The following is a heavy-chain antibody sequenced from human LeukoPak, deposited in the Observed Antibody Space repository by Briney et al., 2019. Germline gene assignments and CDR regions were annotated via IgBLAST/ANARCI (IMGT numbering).Heavy chain of an antibody. CDR3: AKGMDTAMVPNYYYYMDV. V-gene: IGHV3-43*01. CDR2: ISWDGGST. Sequence: GGSLRLSCAASGFTFDDYTMHWVRQAPGKGLEWVSLISWDGGSTYYADSVKGRFTISRDNSKNSLYLQMNSLRTEDTALYYCAKGMDTAMVPNYYYYMDVWDKGTPVTVSS. CDR1: GFTFDDYT. D-gene: IGHD5-18*01. J-gene: IGHJ6*03.